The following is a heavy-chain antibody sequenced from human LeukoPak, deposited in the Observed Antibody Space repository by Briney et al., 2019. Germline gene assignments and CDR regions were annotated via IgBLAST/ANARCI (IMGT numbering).Heavy chain of an antibody. Sequence: PGGSLRLSCAAPGFTFGSYSMNWVRQAPGKGLEWVSSISSGSTYIYYADSVKGRFTISRDNAKNSLYLQMNSLRAEDTAVYYCARSMREYKPPDLDPWGQGTLVTVSS. CDR2: ISSGSTYI. V-gene: IGHV3-21*01. J-gene: IGHJ5*02. D-gene: IGHD6-6*01. CDR3: ARSMREYKPPDLDP. CDR1: GFTFGSYS.